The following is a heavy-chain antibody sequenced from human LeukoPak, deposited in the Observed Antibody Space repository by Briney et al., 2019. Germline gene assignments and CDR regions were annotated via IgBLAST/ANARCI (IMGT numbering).Heavy chain of an antibody. D-gene: IGHD3-22*01. V-gene: IGHV4-34*01. CDR2: INHSGST. Sequence: PSETLSLTCAVYGGSFSGYYWSWIRQPPGKGLEWIGEINHSGSTNYNPSLKSRVTISVDTSKNQFSLKLSSVTAADTAVYYCATSDYDSSGYYYLLWGQGTLVTVSS. CDR3: ATSDYDSSGYYYLL. J-gene: IGHJ4*02. CDR1: GGSFSGYY.